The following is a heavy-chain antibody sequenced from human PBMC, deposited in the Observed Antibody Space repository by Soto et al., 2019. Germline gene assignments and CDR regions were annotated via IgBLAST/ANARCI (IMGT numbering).Heavy chain of an antibody. CDR2: ISGSGGST. CDR1: GFTFSSYA. D-gene: IGHD3-3*01. CDR3: AKDKGYYDFWSGYYTSDY. V-gene: IGHV3-23*01. Sequence: GGSLRLSCAASGFTFSSYAMSWVRQAPGKGLEWVSAISGSGGSTYYADSVKGRFTISRDNSKNTLYLQMNSLRAEDTAVYYCAKDKGYYDFWSGYYTSDYWGQGTLVTVSS. J-gene: IGHJ4*02.